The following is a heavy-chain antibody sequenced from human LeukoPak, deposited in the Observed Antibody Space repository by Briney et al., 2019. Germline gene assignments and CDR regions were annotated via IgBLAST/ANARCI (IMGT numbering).Heavy chain of an antibody. CDR3: ARDKGYYYDSSGYTYDAFDI. CDR2: INPNSGGT. J-gene: IGHJ3*02. V-gene: IGHV1-2*02. D-gene: IGHD3-22*01. Sequence: GASVKVSCKASGYTFTGYYMHWVRQAPGQGLERMGWINPNSGGTNYAQKFQGRVTMTRDTSISTAYMELSRLRSDDTAVYYCARDKGYYYDSSGYTYDAFDIWGQGTMVTVSS. CDR1: GYTFTGYY.